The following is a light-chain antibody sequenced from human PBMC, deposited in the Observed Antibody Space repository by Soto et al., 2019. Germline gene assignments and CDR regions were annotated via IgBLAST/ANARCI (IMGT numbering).Light chain of an antibody. J-gene: IGKJ5*01. CDR1: QSISGW. Sequence: DIHMTQSPSTLSASVGDRVTITCRASQSISGWLAWYQQKPGKAPKLLLYKASTLESGVPSRFSGSGSGTEFTLTISSLQPDDFATYYCQQANSFPITFGQGTRLEIK. CDR3: QQANSFPIT. CDR2: KAS. V-gene: IGKV1-5*03.